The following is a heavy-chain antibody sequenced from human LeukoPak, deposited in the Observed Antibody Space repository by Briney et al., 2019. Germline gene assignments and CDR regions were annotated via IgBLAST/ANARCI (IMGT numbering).Heavy chain of an antibody. CDR1: GFTFSTYW. J-gene: IGHJ6*02. V-gene: IGHV3-7*03. CDR2: IKQDGSEK. D-gene: IGHD3-22*01. CDR3: VKASRGYPEAYGMDV. Sequence: GGSLRLSCAASGFTFSTYWMSWVRQAPGKGLEWVANIKQDGSEKYYVDSVKGRFTISRDNAQNSLYLQMNSLRAEDTAFYYCVKASRGYPEAYGMDVWGQGTTVTVSS.